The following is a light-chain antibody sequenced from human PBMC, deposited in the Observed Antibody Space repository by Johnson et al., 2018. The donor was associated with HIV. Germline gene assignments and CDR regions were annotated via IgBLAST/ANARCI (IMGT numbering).Light chain of an antibody. CDR1: SSNIGNNY. Sequence: QSVLTQPPSVSAATGQKVTISCSGSSSNIGNNYVSWYQQLPGTAPKLLIYENDKRPSGIPDRFSGSKSGTSATLGITGLQTGDEADYYCGTWDTSLSAGGVFGTGTQVTVL. J-gene: IGLJ1*01. CDR3: GTWDTSLSAGGV. CDR2: END. V-gene: IGLV1-51*02.